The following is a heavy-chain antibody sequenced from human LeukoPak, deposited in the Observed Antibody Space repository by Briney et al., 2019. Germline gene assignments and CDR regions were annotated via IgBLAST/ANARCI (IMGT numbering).Heavy chain of an antibody. Sequence: GGSLRLSCAASGFTFSNFAMSWVRQTPEKGLEWVSAISGSDGRLFYADSVRGRSTISRDNSKNTLSLQMNSLRADDTAVYFCAKESPYSSNRLYYFDYWGQGTLVTVSS. J-gene: IGHJ4*02. CDR1: GFTFSNFA. V-gene: IGHV3-23*01. CDR3: AKESPYSSNRLYYFDY. D-gene: IGHD2-21*01. CDR2: ISGSDGRL.